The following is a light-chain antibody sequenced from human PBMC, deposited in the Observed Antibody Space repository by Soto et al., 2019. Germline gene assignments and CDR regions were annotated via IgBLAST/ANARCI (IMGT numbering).Light chain of an antibody. Sequence: DIEMTQSPSFVSASIGDRVTITCRASQDISTWLAWHQQKPGKAPKFLMFATSSLQSGAPSRFSASGAGTDFTLTISSLQPEDFATYYCQQANGFPVTFGGGTKVDIK. CDR3: QQANGFPVT. V-gene: IGKV1-12*01. CDR2: ATS. J-gene: IGKJ4*01. CDR1: QDISTW.